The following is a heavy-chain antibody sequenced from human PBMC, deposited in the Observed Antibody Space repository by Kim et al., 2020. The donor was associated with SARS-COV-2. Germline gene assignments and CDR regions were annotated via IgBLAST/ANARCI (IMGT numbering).Heavy chain of an antibody. D-gene: IGHD3-22*01. CDR2: IYYSGST. CDR3: ARARSLYPLYYYDSSGYNSDWYFDL. CDR1: GGSISSYY. J-gene: IGHJ2*01. Sequence: SETLSLTCTVSGGSISSYYWSWIRQPPGKGLEWIGYIYYSGSTNYNPSLKSRVTISVDTSKNQFSLKLSSVTAADTAVYYCARARSLYPLYYYDSSGYNSDWYFDLWGRGTLVTVSS. V-gene: IGHV4-59*01.